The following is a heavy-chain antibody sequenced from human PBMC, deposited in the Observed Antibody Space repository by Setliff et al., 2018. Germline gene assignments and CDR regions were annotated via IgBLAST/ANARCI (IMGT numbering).Heavy chain of an antibody. Sequence: VASVKVSCKTSGYSFTSYGISRVRQAPGQGLEWMGHITTYNDNTKYAQKFQGRITVTTDLSTSTAYLDLRSLRSDDTAVYYCVRDSRITVLGVDNYHYMDVWGRGTTVTVSS. CDR3: VRDSRITVLGVDNYHYMDV. V-gene: IGHV1-18*01. D-gene: IGHD3-3*01. CDR1: GYSFTSYG. CDR2: ITTYNDNT. J-gene: IGHJ6*03.